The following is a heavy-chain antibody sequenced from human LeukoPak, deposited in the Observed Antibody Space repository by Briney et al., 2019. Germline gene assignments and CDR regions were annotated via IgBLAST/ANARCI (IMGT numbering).Heavy chain of an antibody. D-gene: IGHD2-21*01. J-gene: IGHJ6*03. Sequence: SETLSLTCPVSGGSISSGTHYWTWVRQPVGKGLEWLGRIFTSGSPTYNSSLKSRLTISLDKSKNQFSLKLSSVTAADTAVYYCARAYCGGDCPISYYYYYYMDVWGKGTTVTVSS. CDR2: IFTSGSP. CDR1: GGSISSGTHY. V-gene: IGHV4-61*02. CDR3: ARAYCGGDCPISYYYYYYMDV.